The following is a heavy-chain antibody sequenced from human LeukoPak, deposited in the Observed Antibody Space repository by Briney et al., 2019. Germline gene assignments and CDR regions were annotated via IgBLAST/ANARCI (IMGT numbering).Heavy chain of an antibody. V-gene: IGHV1-69*05. J-gene: IGHJ1*01. D-gene: IGHD6-19*01. CDR2: IIPIFGTA. CDR3: ARGPGPSPVAALDSQH. CDR1: GGTFSSYA. Sequence: VASVKVSCKASGGTFSSYAISWVRQAPGQGLEWMGRIIPIFGTANYAQRFQGRVTITTDESTSTAYMELSSLRSEDTAVYYCARGPGPSPVAALDSQHWGQGTLVTVSS.